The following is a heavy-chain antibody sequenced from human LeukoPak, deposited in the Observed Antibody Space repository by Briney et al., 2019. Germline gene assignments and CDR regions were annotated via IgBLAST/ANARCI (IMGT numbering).Heavy chain of an antibody. Sequence: PGGSLRLSCAASGFTFSSYAMHWVRQAPGKGLEWVAVISYDGSNKYYADSVKGRFTISRDNSKNTLYLQMNSLRAEDTAVYYCAKDLGDDIAVAGTPFDYWGQGTLVTVSS. J-gene: IGHJ4*02. CDR1: GFTFSSYA. CDR3: AKDLGDDIAVAGTPFDY. CDR2: ISYDGSNK. D-gene: IGHD6-19*01. V-gene: IGHV3-30-3*01.